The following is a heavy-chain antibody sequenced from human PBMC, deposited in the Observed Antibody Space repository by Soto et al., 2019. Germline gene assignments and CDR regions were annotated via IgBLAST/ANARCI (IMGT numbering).Heavy chain of an antibody. Sequence: QVQLQESGPGLVKPSQTLSLTCTVSGASISRGAYYWSWIRQHPGKGLEWIRHMYYSGTTYYNPSLKTRVIISVDTSKNQFSLKLTSVTAADTAVFFCARASITMARGPYMDVWGQGTTVTVSS. CDR1: GASISRGAYY. V-gene: IGHV4-31*03. CDR2: MYYSGTT. CDR3: ARASITMARGPYMDV. J-gene: IGHJ6*02. D-gene: IGHD3-10*01.